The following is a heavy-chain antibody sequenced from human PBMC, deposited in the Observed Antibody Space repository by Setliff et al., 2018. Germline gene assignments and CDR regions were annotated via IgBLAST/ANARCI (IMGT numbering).Heavy chain of an antibody. CDR2: ISPYSGQT. Sequence: GASVKVSCKASGYTFTYFGLSWVRQAPGQGLEWMGWISPYSGQTTYAQRFQGRITMTTDTSTDTAYMELRNLRSDDTAIYFCAKEPAVSLTEAVRRTYYDYAMDAWGQGTTVTVSS. D-gene: IGHD3-9*01. CDR1: GYTFTYFG. J-gene: IGHJ6*02. V-gene: IGHV1-18*01. CDR3: AKEPAVSLTEAVRRTYYDYAMDA.